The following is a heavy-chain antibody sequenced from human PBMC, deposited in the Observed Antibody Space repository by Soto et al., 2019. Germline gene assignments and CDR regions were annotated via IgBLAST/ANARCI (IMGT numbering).Heavy chain of an antibody. J-gene: IGHJ6*02. CDR1: GYTFTSYG. Sequence: ASVKVSCKASGYTFTSYGISCVRQAPGQVLEWMGWISAYNGNTNYAQKLQGRVTMTTDTSTSTAYMELRSLRSDDTAVYYCARVGPAAIHVYYYYGMDVWGQGTTVTVSS. CDR2: ISAYNGNT. V-gene: IGHV1-18*01. D-gene: IGHD2-2*02. CDR3: ARVGPAAIHVYYYYGMDV.